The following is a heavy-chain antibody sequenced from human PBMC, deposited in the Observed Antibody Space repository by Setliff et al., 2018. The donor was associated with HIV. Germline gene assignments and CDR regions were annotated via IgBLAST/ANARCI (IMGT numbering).Heavy chain of an antibody. J-gene: IGHJ6*02. CDR2: IYHSGST. Sequence: NPSETLSLTCAVSGGSISSTNWWSWVRQPPGKGLEWIGEIYHSGSTNYNPSLKSRVTISVDKSKNQFSLKLSSVTAADTGVYYCARAPSCADSWCYMYYYYYYGMDVWGLGTTVTVS. D-gene: IGHD2-8*01. CDR1: GGSISSTNW. CDR3: ARAPSCADSWCYMYYYYYYGMDV. V-gene: IGHV4-4*02.